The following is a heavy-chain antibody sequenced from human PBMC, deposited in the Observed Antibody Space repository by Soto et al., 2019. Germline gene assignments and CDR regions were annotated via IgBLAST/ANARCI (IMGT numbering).Heavy chain of an antibody. V-gene: IGHV1-3*01. D-gene: IGHD2-15*01. CDR1: GYTFTSYA. CDR3: ARCPGGPDGPGDY. J-gene: IGHJ4*02. CDR2: INAGNGNT. Sequence: QVQLVQSGAEVKKPGASVKVSCKASGYTFTSYAMHWVRQAPGQRLEWMGGINAGNGNTKYSQKFQGRVTITRDTSASTAYMALSRLRSEVTAVYSGARCPGGPDGPGDYWGQGTLVTVSS.